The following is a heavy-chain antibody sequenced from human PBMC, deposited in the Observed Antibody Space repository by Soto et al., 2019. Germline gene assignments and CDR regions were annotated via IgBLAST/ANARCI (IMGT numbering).Heavy chain of an antibody. CDR2: ISSSSSYI. Sequence: GGSLRLSCAASGFTFSSYSMNWVRQAPGKGLEWVSSISSSSSYIYYADSVKGRFTISRDNAKNSLYLQMNSLRAEDTAVYYYARYMRFGPSRHPMDVWGQGTTVTVSS. CDR3: ARYMRFGPSRHPMDV. V-gene: IGHV3-21*01. CDR1: GFTFSSYS. D-gene: IGHD3-10*01. J-gene: IGHJ6*02.